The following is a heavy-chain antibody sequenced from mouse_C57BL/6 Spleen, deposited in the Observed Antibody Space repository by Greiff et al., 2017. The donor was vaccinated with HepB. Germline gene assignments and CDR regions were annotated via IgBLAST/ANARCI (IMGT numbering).Heavy chain of an antibody. CDR2: ISSGGSYT. CDR3: ARQYDGYSFFFDY. J-gene: IGHJ2*01. CDR1: GFTFSSYG. D-gene: IGHD2-3*01. V-gene: IGHV5-6*01. Sequence: EVQLVESGGDLVKPGGSLKLSCAASGFTFSSYGMSWVRQTPDKRLEWVATISSGGSYTYYPDSVKGRFTISRDNAKNTLYLQMSSLKSEDTAMYYCARQYDGYSFFFDYWGQGTTLTVSS.